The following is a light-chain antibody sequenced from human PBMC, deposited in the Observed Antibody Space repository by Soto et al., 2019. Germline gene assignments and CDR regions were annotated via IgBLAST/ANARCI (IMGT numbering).Light chain of an antibody. Sequence: DIQLTQSPSFLSASVGDRVTITCRASQGISSYLAWYQRKPGKAPNLLIYTASTLQSGVPSRFSGSGSGTEFTLTISSLQPEDFGTYYCQQLNGYPLTFGGGTKVEIK. CDR3: QQLNGYPLT. V-gene: IGKV1-9*01. CDR1: QGISSY. J-gene: IGKJ4*01. CDR2: TAS.